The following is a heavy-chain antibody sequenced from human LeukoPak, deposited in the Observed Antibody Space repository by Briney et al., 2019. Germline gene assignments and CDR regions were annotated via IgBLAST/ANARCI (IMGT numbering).Heavy chain of an antibody. CDR1: GFSFERHS. V-gene: IGHV3-21*01. J-gene: IGHJ3*02. D-gene: IGHD2-15*01. CDR3: AKKSGYCSGGSCYEGWKDAFDI. CDR2: IATGTGSVSTFT. Sequence: AGGSLRLSCVASGFSFERHSMNWVRQVPGRGLEWVSSIATGTGSVSTFTFYADSVKGRFTISRDNAKKSLYLEMNSLRAEDTAVYYCAKKSGYCSGGSCYEGWKDAFDIWGQGTMVTVSS.